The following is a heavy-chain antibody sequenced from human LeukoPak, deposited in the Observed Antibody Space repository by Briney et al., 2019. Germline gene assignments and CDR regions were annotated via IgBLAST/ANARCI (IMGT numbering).Heavy chain of an antibody. Sequence: GGSLRLSCAASGSTFSTYGMSWVRQAPGKGLEWVSVITGSGGSTFYADSVKGRFTISRDNSNNTVYLQMNNLRPEDTAVFYCARGQGYESYYYMDVWGKGTTVSVSS. CDR2: ITGSGGST. CDR3: ARGQGYESYYYMDV. J-gene: IGHJ6*03. CDR1: GSTFSTYG. D-gene: IGHD2-2*01. V-gene: IGHV3-23*01.